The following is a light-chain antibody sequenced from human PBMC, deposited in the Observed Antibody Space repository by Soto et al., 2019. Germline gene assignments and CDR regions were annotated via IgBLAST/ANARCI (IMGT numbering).Light chain of an antibody. V-gene: IGKV1-39*01. Sequence: DIHMTQSPASLPPSVGDIVSISCGASRTIRSCLAWCPQKPRRAPQLRIYAESRLQSGVPYRLSGSGAGTDLNLTISSLQPEDFATYYCQQSYSTPITCGQGTRLEIK. CDR2: AES. CDR3: QQSYSTPIT. CDR1: RTIRSC. J-gene: IGKJ5*01.